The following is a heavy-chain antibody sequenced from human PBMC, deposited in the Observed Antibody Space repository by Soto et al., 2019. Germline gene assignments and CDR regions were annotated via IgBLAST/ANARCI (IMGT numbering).Heavy chain of an antibody. CDR1: GGTFSSYT. CDR3: ARESYCGGDCYSPDAFDI. J-gene: IGHJ3*02. D-gene: IGHD2-21*01. CDR2: IIPILGIA. Sequence: GASVKVSCKASGGTFSSYTISWVRQAPGQGLEWMGRIIPILGIANYAQKFQGRVTITADKSTSTAYMELSSLRSEDTAVYYCARESYCGGDCYSPDAFDIWGQGTMATVSS. V-gene: IGHV1-69*04.